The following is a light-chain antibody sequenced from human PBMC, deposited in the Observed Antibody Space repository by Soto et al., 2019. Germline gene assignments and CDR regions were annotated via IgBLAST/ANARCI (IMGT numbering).Light chain of an antibody. V-gene: IGKV3-20*01. J-gene: IGKJ1*01. CDR2: GAS. Sequence: VLTQNRGNQPLAGGESTSRSSTASQSVSTNYLAWYQQKPGQAPRLLIYGASNRATGIPDRFSGSGSGKDFTLSISRLEPEDFAGYYCQQYGSSGTFGQGTKVDIK. CDR1: QSVSTNY. CDR3: QQYGSSGT.